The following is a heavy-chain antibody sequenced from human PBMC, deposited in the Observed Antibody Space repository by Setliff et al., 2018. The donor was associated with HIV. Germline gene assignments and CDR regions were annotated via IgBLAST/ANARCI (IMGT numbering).Heavy chain of an antibody. Sequence: HPGGSLRLSCVTSGFTFTNYAMSWVRQAPGKGLEWVSYISSSESARFYAESVKGRFTISRDNARNSLYLQMNSLRVEDTAVYYCARGGPLEWSYYPRPNWFDPWGQGALVTVSS. D-gene: IGHD3-3*01. V-gene: IGHV3-48*03. J-gene: IGHJ5*02. CDR1: GFTFTNYA. CDR2: ISSSESAR. CDR3: ARGGPLEWSYYPRPNWFDP.